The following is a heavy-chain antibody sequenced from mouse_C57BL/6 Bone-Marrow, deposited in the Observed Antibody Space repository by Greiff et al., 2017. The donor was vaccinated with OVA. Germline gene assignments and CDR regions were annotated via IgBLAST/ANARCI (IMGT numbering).Heavy chain of an antibody. Sequence: EVKVEESGGGLVKPGGSLKLSCAASGFTFSSYAMSWVRQTPEKRLEWVATISDGGSYTYYPDNVKGRFTISRDNAKNNLYLQMSHLKSEDTAMYYCARDTVVATGDYWGQGTTLTVSS. V-gene: IGHV5-4*01. J-gene: IGHJ2*01. CDR1: GFTFSSYA. D-gene: IGHD1-1*01. CDR3: ARDTVVATGDY. CDR2: ISDGGSYT.